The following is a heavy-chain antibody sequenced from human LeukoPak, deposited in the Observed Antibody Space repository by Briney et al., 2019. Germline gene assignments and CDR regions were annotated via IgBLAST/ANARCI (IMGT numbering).Heavy chain of an antibody. CDR1: GFTFDDYD. CDR2: INWNGGST. CDR3: ARIAMAGIGDGFDI. Sequence: GGSLRLSCAASGFTFDDYDMSWVRQAPGKGLEWVSGINWNGGSTGYADSVKGRFTISRDNARNSLYLQMNCLRAEDTALHYCARIAMAGIGDGFDIWGQGTMVTVSS. D-gene: IGHD6-19*01. J-gene: IGHJ3*02. V-gene: IGHV3-20*04.